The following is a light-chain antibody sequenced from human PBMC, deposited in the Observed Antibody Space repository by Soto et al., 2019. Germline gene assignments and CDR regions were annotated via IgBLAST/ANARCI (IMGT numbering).Light chain of an antibody. CDR3: QQSYSAPRA. CDR2: AAS. Sequence: DTQMSQSLSSLSASVGDRVTITCRASQSISSYLTWYQQKPGKAPKLLISAASSLQSGVPSRFSGSGSGTDFTLTISSLQPEDFATYYCQQSYSAPRAFGQGTKVDIK. CDR1: QSISSY. J-gene: IGKJ1*01. V-gene: IGKV1-39*01.